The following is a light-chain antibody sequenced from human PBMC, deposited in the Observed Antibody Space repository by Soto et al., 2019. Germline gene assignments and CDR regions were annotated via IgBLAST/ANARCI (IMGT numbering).Light chain of an antibody. J-gene: IGLJ2*01. CDR3: ETWDSNTPV. V-gene: IGLV4-60*02. CDR1: SGHSTYI. CDR2: FEGSGSY. Sequence: QPVLTQSSSASASLGSLVKLTCTLSSGHSTYIIAWHQQQPGKAPRYLMKFEGSGSYNKGSGVPDRFSGSSSGADRYLTISNLQFEDEADYYCETWDSNTPVFGGGTKLTVL.